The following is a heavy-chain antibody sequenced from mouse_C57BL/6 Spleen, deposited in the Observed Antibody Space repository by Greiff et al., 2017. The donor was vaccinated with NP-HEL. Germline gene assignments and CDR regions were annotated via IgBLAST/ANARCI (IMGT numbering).Heavy chain of an antibody. CDR1: GFTFSSYA. D-gene: IGHD2-12*01. Sequence: EVKLMESGEGLVKPGGSLKLSCAASGFTFSSYAMSWVRQTPEKRLAWVAYISSGGDYIYYADTVKGRFTISRDNARNTLYLQMSSLKSEDTAMYYCTRVTGYYVDYWGQGTTLTVSS. J-gene: IGHJ2*01. CDR3: TRVTGYYVDY. CDR2: ISSGGDYI. V-gene: IGHV5-9-1*02.